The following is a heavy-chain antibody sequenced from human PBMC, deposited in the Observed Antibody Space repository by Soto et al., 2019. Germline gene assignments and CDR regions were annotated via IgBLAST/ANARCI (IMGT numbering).Heavy chain of an antibody. CDR1: GDSVSSNSAG. CDR2: TYYRSKWYY. J-gene: IGHJ4*01. Sequence: QVQLQQSGPGLVKPSQTLSLTCAITGDSVSSNSAGWSWVRQSPSRGLEWLGRTYYRSKWYYEYAVSVRGRITINPDTSKNQYSLPLNSVTPEGTAVYFCARGEQYSGRIFDYWGQGTLVTVSS. V-gene: IGHV6-1*01. CDR3: ARGEQYSGRIFDY. D-gene: IGHD1-26*01.